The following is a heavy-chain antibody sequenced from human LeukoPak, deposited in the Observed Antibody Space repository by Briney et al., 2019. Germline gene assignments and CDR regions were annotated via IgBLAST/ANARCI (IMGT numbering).Heavy chain of an antibody. V-gene: IGHV1-18*01. CDR1: GYTFTSYG. Sequence: ASVKVSCKASGYTFTSYGISWVRQAPGQGLEWMGWISAYNGNTNYAQKLQGRVTMTTDTSTSAVYMELSSLRSEDTAVYYCARDRRDGYNYWYFDLWGRGTLVTVSS. J-gene: IGHJ2*01. CDR3: ARDRRDGYNYWYFDL. D-gene: IGHD5-24*01. CDR2: ISAYNGNT.